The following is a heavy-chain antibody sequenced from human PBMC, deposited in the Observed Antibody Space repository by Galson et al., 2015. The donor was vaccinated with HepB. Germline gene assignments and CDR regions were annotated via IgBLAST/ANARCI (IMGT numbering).Heavy chain of an antibody. J-gene: IGHJ4*02. D-gene: IGHD1-26*01. CDR2: VRGYYGDA. CDR1: GYTLTSYG. Sequence: SVKVSCKASGYTLTSYGISWVRQAPGQGLVWMGWVRGYYGDADYAQKFQGRVTMTRDTSTNTAYMELRGLRSDDTAVYYCARGTQVWEQSPGDYWGQGTLVTVSS. V-gene: IGHV1-18*04. CDR3: ARGTQVWEQSPGDY.